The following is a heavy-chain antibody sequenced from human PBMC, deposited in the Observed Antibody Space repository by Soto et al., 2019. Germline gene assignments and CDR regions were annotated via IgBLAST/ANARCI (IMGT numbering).Heavy chain of an antibody. CDR3: ASAPTYSYGSGTPYYCYAMDV. Sequence: SETLSLTCTVSGDSVSRYYWNWIRQPPGKGLDWIGYIYNSGSTNYNPSLKSRVTISVDTSKNQFSLTLTSVTAADTPVYYCASAPTYSYGSGTPYYCYAMDVWGQGTTVAVSS. CDR2: IYNSGST. D-gene: IGHD3-10*01. CDR1: GDSVSRYY. V-gene: IGHV4-59*02. J-gene: IGHJ6*02.